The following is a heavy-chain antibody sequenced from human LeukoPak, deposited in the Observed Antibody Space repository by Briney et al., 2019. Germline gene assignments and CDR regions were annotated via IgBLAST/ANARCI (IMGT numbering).Heavy chain of an antibody. V-gene: IGHV4-4*07. J-gene: IGHJ4*02. CDR2: IYTSGTT. CDR3: ARDFEY. CDR1: GGFISSYY. Sequence: SETLSLTCTVSGGFISSYYWSWIRQPAGKGLEWIGRIYTSGTTNYNPSLKSRLTMSIDTSKNQFSLKLSSVNAADTAVYYCARDFEYWGQGILVAVSS.